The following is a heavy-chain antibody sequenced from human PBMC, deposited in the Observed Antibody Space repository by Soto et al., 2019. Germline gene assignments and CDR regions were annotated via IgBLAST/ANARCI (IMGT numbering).Heavy chain of an antibody. J-gene: IGHJ6*02. CDR3: AIVGDYYYYGMDV. D-gene: IGHD3-16*01. V-gene: IGHV4-30-4*01. Sequence: PSETLSLTCTVSGGSISSGVYYWSWIRQPPGKGLEWIGYIYYSGSTYYNPSLKSRVTISVDTSKNQFSLKLSSVTAADTAVYYCAIVGDYYYYGMDVWGQGTTVTVSS. CDR1: GGSISSGVYY. CDR2: IYYSGST.